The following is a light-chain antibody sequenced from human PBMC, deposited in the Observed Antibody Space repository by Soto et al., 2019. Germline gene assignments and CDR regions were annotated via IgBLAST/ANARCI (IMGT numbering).Light chain of an antibody. J-gene: IGLJ2*01. Sequence: QLVLTQSPSASASLGASVKLTCTLSSGHSSYGIAWHQQHPEKGPRYLMKLNSDGSHSKGDGIPDRFSGSSSGAERYLTISSLQSEDEADYFCQTWGTGIQVFGGGTKVTVL. CDR2: LNSDGSH. CDR1: SGHSSYG. CDR3: QTWGTGIQV. V-gene: IGLV4-69*01.